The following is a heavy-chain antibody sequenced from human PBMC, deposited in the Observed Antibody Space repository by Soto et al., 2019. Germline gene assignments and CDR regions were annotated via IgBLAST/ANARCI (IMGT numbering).Heavy chain of an antibody. CDR2: INAANGNT. V-gene: IGHV1-3*01. CDR1: GYTFTSYA. D-gene: IGHD6-13*01. Sequence: ASVKVSCKASGYTFTSYAMHWKRQATGQSLEWMGWINAANGNTKYSQKFQGRVTITRDTSASTAYMELSSLRSEDTAVYYCARAAAAGTLFDCWGQGTLVTVSS. CDR3: ARAAAAGTLFDC. J-gene: IGHJ4*02.